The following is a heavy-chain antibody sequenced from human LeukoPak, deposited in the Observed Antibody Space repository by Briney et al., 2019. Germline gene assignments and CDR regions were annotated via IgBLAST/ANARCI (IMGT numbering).Heavy chain of an antibody. V-gene: IGHV4-34*01. CDR3: ARRRVDTAMGGRFDH. Sequence: PSETLSLTCAVYGGSFSGYYWSWIRQPPGKGLGWIGEINHSGSTNYNPSLKSRVTISVDTSKNQFSLKLSSVTAADTAVYYCARRRVDTAMGGRFDHWGQGTLVTVSS. J-gene: IGHJ4*02. CDR1: GGSFSGYY. CDR2: INHSGST. D-gene: IGHD5-18*01.